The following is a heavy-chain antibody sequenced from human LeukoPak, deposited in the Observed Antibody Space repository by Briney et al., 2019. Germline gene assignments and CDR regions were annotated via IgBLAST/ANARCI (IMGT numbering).Heavy chain of an antibody. V-gene: IGHV3-30*02. J-gene: IGHJ5*02. Sequence: GGSLRLSCAASGFTFSSYGMHWVRQAPGKGLEWVAFIRYDGSNKYYADSVKGRFTISRDNSKNTLYLQMNSLRAEDTAVYYCAKGALLWFGVHSWFDPWGQGTLVTVSS. D-gene: IGHD3-10*01. CDR3: AKGALLWFGVHSWFDP. CDR1: GFTFSSYG. CDR2: IRYDGSNK.